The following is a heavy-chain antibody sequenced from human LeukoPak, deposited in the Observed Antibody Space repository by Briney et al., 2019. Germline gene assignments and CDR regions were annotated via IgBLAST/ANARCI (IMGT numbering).Heavy chain of an antibody. V-gene: IGHV4-34*01. CDR1: GGSFSGYY. D-gene: IGHD6-13*01. J-gene: IGHJ4*02. CDR3: ARGRSNVGRDFRIAAAGY. Sequence: SETLSLTCAVYGGSFSGYYWSWIRQPPGKGLEWIGEINHSGSTNYNPSLKSRVTISVDTSKNQFSLKLSSVTAADTAVYYCARGRSNVGRDFRIAAAGYWGQGTLVTVSS. CDR2: INHSGST.